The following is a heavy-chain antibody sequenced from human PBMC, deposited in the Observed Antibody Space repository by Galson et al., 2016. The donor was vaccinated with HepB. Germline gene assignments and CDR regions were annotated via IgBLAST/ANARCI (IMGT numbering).Heavy chain of an antibody. CDR2: IIVSRDYI. CDR1: GFTFTNYT. V-gene: IGHV3-21*01. Sequence: SLRLSCAASGFTFTNYTMNWVRQAPGKGLEWVSSIIVSRDYIYYADSVNGRFTISSDNAKNSLYLQMNNLRAEDTAVYYCAREVLSPTTIAAAVSLYYNYGMDVWGQGTTVTVSS. CDR3: AREVLSPTTIAAAVSLYYNYGMDV. D-gene: IGHD6-13*01. J-gene: IGHJ6*02.